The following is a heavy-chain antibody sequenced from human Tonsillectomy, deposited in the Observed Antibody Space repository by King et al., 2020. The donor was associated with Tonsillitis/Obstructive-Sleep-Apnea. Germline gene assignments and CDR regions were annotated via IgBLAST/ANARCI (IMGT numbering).Heavy chain of an antibody. CDR3: AKDFRGDYGPSGMDV. CDR2: ISWNSGRI. CDR1: GFTFDDYA. D-gene: IGHD4-17*01. V-gene: IGHV3-9*01. J-gene: IGHJ6*03. Sequence: VQLVESGGGLVQPGRSLRLSCAASGFTFDDYAMHWVRQVPGKGLEWVSGISWNSGRIGYADSVKGRFTISRDNAKNSLYLQMNSLRGEETALYYCAKDFRGDYGPSGMDVWGKGTTVTVSS.